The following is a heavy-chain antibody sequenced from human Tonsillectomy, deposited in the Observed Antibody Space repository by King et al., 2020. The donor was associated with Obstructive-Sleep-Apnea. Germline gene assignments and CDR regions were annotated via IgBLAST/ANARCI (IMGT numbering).Heavy chain of an antibody. CDR2: ISSSSGTI. CDR1: GFTFSSYS. D-gene: IGHD3-10*01. Sequence: DVQLVESGGGLVQPGGSLRLSCAASGFTFSSYSMDWVRQAPGKGLEWVSYISSSSGTIYYADSVKGRFTISRDNAKSSLYLQMNSLRAEDTAVYYCAGITQTDAFDIWGQGTMVTVSS. CDR3: AGITQTDAFDI. J-gene: IGHJ3*02. V-gene: IGHV3-48*04.